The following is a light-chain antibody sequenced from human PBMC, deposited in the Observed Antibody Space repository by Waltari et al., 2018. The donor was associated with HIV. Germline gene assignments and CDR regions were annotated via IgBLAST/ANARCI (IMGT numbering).Light chain of an antibody. CDR2: DVR. J-gene: IGLJ2*01. CDR3: SSYTVTSTLI. V-gene: IGLV2-14*03. Sequence: QSALTQPASVSGSLGQSLTISCTGSSSDVGAYNYVSWYQQHPGKAPKLIIYDVRDRPSGVSNRFSGSKSGNTASLTISGLRAEDEATYYCSSYTVTSTLIFGGGTDLTV. CDR1: SSDVGAYNY.